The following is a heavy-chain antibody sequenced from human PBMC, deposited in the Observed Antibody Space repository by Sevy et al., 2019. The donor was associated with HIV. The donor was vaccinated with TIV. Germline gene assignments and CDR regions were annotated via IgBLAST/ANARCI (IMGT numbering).Heavy chain of an antibody. Sequence: GGSLRLSCAASGFTFSSYSMNWVRQAPGKGLEWISSISSSSSYIYYADSVKGRFTISRDNAKNSLYLQMNSLRAEDTAVYYCARDRRGYSGYDPPNWFDPWGQGTLVTVSS. J-gene: IGHJ5*02. D-gene: IGHD5-12*01. V-gene: IGHV3-21*01. CDR1: GFTFSSYS. CDR2: ISSSSSYI. CDR3: ARDRRGYSGYDPPNWFDP.